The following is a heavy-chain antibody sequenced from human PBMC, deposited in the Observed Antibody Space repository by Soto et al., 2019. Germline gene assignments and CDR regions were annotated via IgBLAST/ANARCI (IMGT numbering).Heavy chain of an antibody. D-gene: IGHD3-22*01. J-gene: IGHJ5*02. V-gene: IGHV1-3*01. CDR2: INAGNGNT. CDR1: GYTFTSYA. CDR3: ARNGDSSDYRGWFDP. Sequence: GASVKVSCKASGYTFTSYAMHWVRQAPGQRLEWMGWINAGNGNTKYSQKFQGRFTISRDNSKNTLYLQMNSLRAEDTAVYYCARNGDSSDYRGWFDPWGQGTLVTVSS.